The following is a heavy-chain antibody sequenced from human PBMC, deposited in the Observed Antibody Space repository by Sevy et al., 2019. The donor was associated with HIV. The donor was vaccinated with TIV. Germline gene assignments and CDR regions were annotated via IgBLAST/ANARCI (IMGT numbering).Heavy chain of an antibody. J-gene: IGHJ4*02. CDR2: FDPEDDER. CDR1: GKTLTQLA. CDR3: ATTKDYYDSSGSPFDY. Sequence: ASVKVSCKVSGKTLTQLAMHWVRQAPGKGLEWMGTFDPEDDERIYAQKFQGRVTMTEDRSTDTAYMELRILRSHDTAVYYCATTKDYYDSSGSPFDYWGQGTLVTVSS. D-gene: IGHD3-22*01. V-gene: IGHV1-24*01.